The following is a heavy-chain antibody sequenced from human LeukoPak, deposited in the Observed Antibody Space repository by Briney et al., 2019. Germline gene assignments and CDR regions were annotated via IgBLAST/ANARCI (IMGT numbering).Heavy chain of an antibody. J-gene: IGHJ5*02. D-gene: IGHD6-19*01. CDR3: ARRTGYSSGSGRGGWFDP. CDR1: GYIYTSYW. V-gene: IGHV5-51*01. CDR2: IYPGDSDT. Sequence: PGESLKISCNSSGYIYTSYWIGWVRQMPGKGLEWMGIIYPGDSDTRYSPSFQGQVTISADKSISTAYLQWSSLKASDTAMYYCARRTGYSSGSGRGGWFDPWGQGTLVTVSS.